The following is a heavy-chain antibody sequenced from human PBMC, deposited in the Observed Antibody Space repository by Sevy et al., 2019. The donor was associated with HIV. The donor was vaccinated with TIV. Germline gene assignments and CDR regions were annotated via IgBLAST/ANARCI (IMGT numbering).Heavy chain of an antibody. J-gene: IGHJ4*02. V-gene: IGHV4-59*01. CDR2: IYSSGST. CDR1: GDFINLYF. CDR3: ARESIGSVGDFDY. D-gene: IGHD6-6*01. Sequence: SETLSLTCSVSGDFINLYFWSWIRQPPGKGLEWIGYIYSSGSTNYNPSLKSRVTISLATSKDKFSLKLSSVTAADTAVYYCARESIGSVGDFDYWGQGTLVTVSS.